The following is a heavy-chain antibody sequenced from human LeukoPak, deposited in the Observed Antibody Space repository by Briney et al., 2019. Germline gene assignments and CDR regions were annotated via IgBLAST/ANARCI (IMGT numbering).Heavy chain of an antibody. CDR1: GGSISSYY. CDR2: IYYSGST. J-gene: IGHJ4*02. Sequence: PSETLSLTCTVSGGSISSYYWSWIRQPPGKGLEWIGYIYYSGSTNYNPSLKSRVTISVDTSKNQFSLKLSSVTAADTAVYYCARTTSSSWEYYFGYWGQGTLVTVSS. CDR3: ARTTSSSWEYYFGY. D-gene: IGHD6-13*01. V-gene: IGHV4-59*08.